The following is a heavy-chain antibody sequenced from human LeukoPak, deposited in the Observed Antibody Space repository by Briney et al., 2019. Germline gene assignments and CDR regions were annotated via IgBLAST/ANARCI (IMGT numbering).Heavy chain of an antibody. D-gene: IGHD1-26*01. CDR3: ATPGPRISKWEYYFDY. CDR2: IYSGGST. V-gene: IGHV3-66*01. Sequence: GGSLRLSCAASGFTVSSNYMSWVRQAPGKGLEWVSVIYSGGSTYYADSVKGRFTISRDNSKNTLYLQMNSLRAEDTAVYYCATPGPRISKWEYYFDYWGQGTLVTVSS. CDR1: GFTVSSNY. J-gene: IGHJ4*02.